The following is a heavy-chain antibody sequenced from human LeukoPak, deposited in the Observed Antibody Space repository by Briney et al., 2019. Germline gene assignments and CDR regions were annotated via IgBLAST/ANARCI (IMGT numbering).Heavy chain of an antibody. CDR1: GYTFTGYY. CDR3: SRSTTTIVVVNTTEDFDS. Sequence: ASVKVSCKASGYTFTGYYIHWVRQAPGQGLEWMGWINPNSGGTNYAQKFQARVTMTRGTSISTAYLELRRQKSDNSALDYCSRSTTTIVVVNTTEDFDSWGQGTMVTVSS. V-gene: IGHV1-2*02. D-gene: IGHD3-22*01. J-gene: IGHJ4*01. CDR2: INPNSGGT.